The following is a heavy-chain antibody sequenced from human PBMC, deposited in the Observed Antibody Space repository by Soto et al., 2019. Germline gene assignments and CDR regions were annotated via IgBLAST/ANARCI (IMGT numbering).Heavy chain of an antibody. V-gene: IGHV4-34*01. CDR1: GGSFSGYY. J-gene: IGHJ6*02. CDR3: ARALWGAAAGDYYYYYGMDV. CDR2: INHSGST. Sequence: SETLSLTCAVYGGSFSGYYWSWIRQPPGKGLEWIGEINHSGSTNYNPSLKSRVTISVDTSKNQFSLKLSSVTAADAAVYYCARALWGAAAGDYYYYYGMDVWGQGTTVTVSS. D-gene: IGHD6-13*01.